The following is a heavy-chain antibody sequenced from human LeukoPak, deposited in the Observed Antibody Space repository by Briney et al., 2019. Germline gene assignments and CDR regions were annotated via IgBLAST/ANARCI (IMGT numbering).Heavy chain of an antibody. CDR2: MNPNSGNT. V-gene: IGHV1-8*01. Sequence: ASVKVSCKASGYTFTGYDINWVRQATGQGLEWMGWMNPNSGNTGYAQKFQGRVTMTRNTSISTAYMELSSLRSEDTAVYYCARGSGYHYDSSGYGYWGQGTLVTVSS. J-gene: IGHJ4*02. CDR3: ARGSGYHYDSSGYGY. CDR1: GYTFTGYD. D-gene: IGHD3-22*01.